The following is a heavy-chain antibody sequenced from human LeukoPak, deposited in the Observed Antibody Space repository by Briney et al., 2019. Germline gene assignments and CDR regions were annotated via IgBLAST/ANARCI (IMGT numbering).Heavy chain of an antibody. Sequence: PSETLSLTCTVSGGSISSYYWSWIRQPAGKGLEWIGYIYYSGSTNYNPSLKSRVTISVDTSKNQFSLKLNSVTAADTAVYYCASETVNRNSFDHWGQGTLVTVSS. CDR1: GGSISSYY. CDR2: IYYSGST. J-gene: IGHJ4*02. D-gene: IGHD4-17*01. V-gene: IGHV4-59*01. CDR3: ASETVNRNSFDH.